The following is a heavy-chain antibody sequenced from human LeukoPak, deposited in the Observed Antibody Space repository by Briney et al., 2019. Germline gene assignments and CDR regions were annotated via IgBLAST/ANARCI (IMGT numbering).Heavy chain of an antibody. CDR2: IYSGGNT. Sequence: PGGSLRLSCAASGFTVSTYYVSWVRQAPGKGPEWVSVIYSGGNTYYADFVKARFTISRDNSKNTVYLQMNSLRAEDTAVYYCASCFTDGDCEYWGQGTLVTVSP. CDR3: ASCFTDGDCEY. J-gene: IGHJ4*02. V-gene: IGHV3-66*01. D-gene: IGHD4-17*01. CDR1: GFTVSTYY.